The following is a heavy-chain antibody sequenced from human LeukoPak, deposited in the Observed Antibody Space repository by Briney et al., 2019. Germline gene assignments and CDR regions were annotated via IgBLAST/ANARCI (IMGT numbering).Heavy chain of an antibody. CDR2: IYYSGST. V-gene: IGHV4-39*07. D-gene: IGHD3-10*01. J-gene: IGHJ4*02. CDR3: ATLSGEEH. Sequence: PSETLSLTCTVSGGSISSSSYYWGWIRQPPGKGLEWIGSIYYSGSTYYNPSLKSRVTISVDTSKNQFSLKLSSVTAADTAVYYCATLSGEEHWGQGTLVTVSS. CDR1: GGSISSSSYY.